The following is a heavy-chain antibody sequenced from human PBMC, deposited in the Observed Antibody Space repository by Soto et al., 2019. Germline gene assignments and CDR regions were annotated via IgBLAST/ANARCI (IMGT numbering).Heavy chain of an antibody. Sequence: KPSETLSLTCTVSGGSVSSGSYYWSWIRQPPGKGLEWIGYIYYSGSTNYNPSLKSRVTISVDTSKNQFSLKLSSVTAADTAVYYCARDGYNTHPWGQGTLVTVSS. J-gene: IGHJ5*02. CDR3: ARDGYNTHP. D-gene: IGHD3-3*01. V-gene: IGHV4-61*01. CDR2: IYYSGST. CDR1: GGSVSSGSYY.